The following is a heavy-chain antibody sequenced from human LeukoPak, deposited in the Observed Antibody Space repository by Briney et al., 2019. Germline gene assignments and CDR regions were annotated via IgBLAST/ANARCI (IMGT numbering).Heavy chain of an antibody. CDR2: IYYSGST. Sequence: SETLSLTCTVSGGSISSSSYYWGWIRQPPGKGLEWIVSIYYSGSTYYNPSLKSRVTISVDTSKNQFSLKLSSVTAADTAVYYCARQDFWSGYYFDPWGQGTLVTVSS. J-gene: IGHJ5*02. CDR1: GGSISSSSYY. CDR3: ARQDFWSGYYFDP. V-gene: IGHV4-39*01. D-gene: IGHD3-3*01.